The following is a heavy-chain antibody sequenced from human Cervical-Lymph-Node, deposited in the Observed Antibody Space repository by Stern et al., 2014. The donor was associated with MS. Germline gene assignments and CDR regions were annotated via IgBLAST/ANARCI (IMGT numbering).Heavy chain of an antibody. D-gene: IGHD3-16*02. Sequence: EVQLVESGGGLVQPGRSLRLSCVASGFTFDDYVMHWVRQAPGKGLEWVSGISWNGGSRNSADSVKDRVTTSTDYAKNSLELQMSSLRPEDTAFYYCAKTLGRSYHDPFDMWGQGTMVIVSS. CDR2: ISWNGGSR. CDR3: AKTLGRSYHDPFDM. V-gene: IGHV3-9*01. CDR1: GFTFDDYV. J-gene: IGHJ3*02.